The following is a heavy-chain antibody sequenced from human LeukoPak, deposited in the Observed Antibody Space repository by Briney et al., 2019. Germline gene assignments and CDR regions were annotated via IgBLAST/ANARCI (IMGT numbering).Heavy chain of an antibody. J-gene: IGHJ4*02. CDR1: GFTFSSYA. V-gene: IGHV3-23*01. Sequence: GGSLRLSCAASGFTFSSYAMSWVRQAPGNGLEWVSAISGSGGSTYYADSVKGRFTISRDNSKNTPYLQMNSLRAEDTAVYYCAKIHQLLSGDYWGQGTLVTVSS. CDR3: AKIHQLLSGDY. D-gene: IGHD2-2*01. CDR2: ISGSGGST.